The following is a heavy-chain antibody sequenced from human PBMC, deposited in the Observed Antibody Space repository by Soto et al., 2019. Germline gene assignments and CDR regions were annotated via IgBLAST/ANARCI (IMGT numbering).Heavy chain of an antibody. D-gene: IGHD1-1*01. J-gene: IGHJ4*02. CDR3: AREVSRTFDY. CDR1: GGSISSYY. CDR2: IYYSGST. V-gene: IGHV4-59*01. Sequence: SETLSLTCTVSGGSISSYYWSWIRQPPGKGLEWIGYIYYSGSTNYNPSLKSRVTISVDTSKNQFSLKLSSVTAADTAVYYCAREVSRTFDYWGQGTLVTVSS.